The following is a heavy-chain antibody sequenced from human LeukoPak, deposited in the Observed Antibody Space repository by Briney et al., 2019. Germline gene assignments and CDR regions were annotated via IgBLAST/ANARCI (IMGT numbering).Heavy chain of an antibody. CDR1: GYTLTTHY. CDR3: ARSVEGDYYYYYMDV. CDR2: INPSGTTT. Sequence: ASVKDSCKASGYTLTTHYMLCVRQAPGHRLEWMGLINPSGTTTNYAQKFRGRVTMTRDLSTSTAYMELSSLRSEDTAVYYCARSVEGDYYYYYMDVWGKGTTVTISS. D-gene: IGHD5/OR15-5a*01. J-gene: IGHJ6*03. V-gene: IGHV1-46*01.